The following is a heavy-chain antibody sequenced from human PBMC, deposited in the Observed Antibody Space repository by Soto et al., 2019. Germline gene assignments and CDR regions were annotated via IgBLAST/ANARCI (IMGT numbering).Heavy chain of an antibody. Sequence: ASVKVSCKASGGTFSSYAISWVRQAPGQGLEWMGGIIPIFGTANYAQKFQGRVTITADESTSTAYMELSSLRSEDTAVYYCARDGLGSSGYYYPGDYYYGMDVWGQGTTVTVSS. D-gene: IGHD3-22*01. CDR3: ARDGLGSSGYYYPGDYYYGMDV. CDR2: IIPIFGTA. J-gene: IGHJ6*02. CDR1: GGTFSSYA. V-gene: IGHV1-69*13.